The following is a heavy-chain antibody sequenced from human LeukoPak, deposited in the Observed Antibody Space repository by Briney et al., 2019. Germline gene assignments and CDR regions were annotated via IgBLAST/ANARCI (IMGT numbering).Heavy chain of an antibody. D-gene: IGHD4-23*01. Sequence: GGSLRLSCAASGFTFSSYGLSWVRQAPGKGLEWVSAISNSGGSTYYADSVKGRFTISRDNAKNSLYLQMNSLRAEDTAVYYCARDGDTVLTRGYYYYMDVWGKGTTVTVSS. CDR3: ARDGDTVLTRGYYYYMDV. CDR2: ISNSGGST. CDR1: GFTFSSYG. J-gene: IGHJ6*03. V-gene: IGHV3-21*01.